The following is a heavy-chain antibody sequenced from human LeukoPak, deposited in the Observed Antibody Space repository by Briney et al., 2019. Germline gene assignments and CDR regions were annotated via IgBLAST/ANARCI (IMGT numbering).Heavy chain of an antibody. D-gene: IGHD3-10*02. J-gene: IGHJ6*04. CDR2: ISSSSSTI. Sequence: GGSLRLSCAASGFTFSSYEMNWVRQAPGKGLEWVSYISSSSSTIYYADSVKGRFTISRDSAKNSLYLQMNSLRAEDTAVYYCAELGITMIGGVWGKGTTVTISS. CDR1: GFTFSSYE. V-gene: IGHV3-48*03. CDR3: AELGITMIGGV.